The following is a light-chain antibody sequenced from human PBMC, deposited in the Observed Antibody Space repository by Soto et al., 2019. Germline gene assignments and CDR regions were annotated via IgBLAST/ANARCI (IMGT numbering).Light chain of an antibody. J-gene: IGKJ1*01. Sequence: DFQMTQSPSTLSASVGDRVTITCRASQNIRSRLAWFQQKPGKAPKLLIYDPSSLESGVPQRFSGSGSGTEFTLPISSLQTDDFSTYYCQQYHSYWTFGQGTQVE. CDR1: QNIRSR. CDR2: DPS. CDR3: QQYHSYWT. V-gene: IGKV1-5*01.